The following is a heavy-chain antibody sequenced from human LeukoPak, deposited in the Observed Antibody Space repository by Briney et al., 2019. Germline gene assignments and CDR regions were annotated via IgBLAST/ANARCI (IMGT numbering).Heavy chain of an antibody. CDR3: ARDRSGYPFDY. V-gene: IGHV3-7*04. Sequence: PGGSLRLSCAASGFTFSSYWMSWVRLAPGKGLEWVANIKQDGSEEYYVDSVTGRFTISRDNAKNSLYLQMNSLRAEDTAVYYCARDRSGYPFDYWGQGTLVTVS. J-gene: IGHJ4*02. CDR2: IKQDGSEE. CDR1: GFTFSSYW. D-gene: IGHD5-12*01.